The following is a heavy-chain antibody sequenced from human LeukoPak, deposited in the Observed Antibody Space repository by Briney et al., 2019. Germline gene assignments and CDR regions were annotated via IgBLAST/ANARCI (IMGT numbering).Heavy chain of an antibody. J-gene: IGHJ5*02. CDR2: IIPILGIA. D-gene: IGHD2-2*02. CDR1: GYTFTSYY. CDR3: ASGYCSSTSCYTSAEFDP. V-gene: IGHV1-69*02. Sequence: SVKVSCKASGYTFTSYYMHWVRQAPGQGLEWMGRIIPILGIANYAQKFQGRVTITADKSTSTAYMELSSLRSEDTAVYYCASGYCSSTSCYTSAEFDPWGQGTLVTVSS.